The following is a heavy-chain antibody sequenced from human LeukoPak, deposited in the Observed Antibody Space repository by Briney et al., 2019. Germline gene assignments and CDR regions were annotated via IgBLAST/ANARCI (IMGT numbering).Heavy chain of an antibody. CDR2: IWNDGSNK. D-gene: IGHD1-7*01. CDR3: ARPSGTWGAFDI. J-gene: IGHJ3*02. V-gene: IGHV3-33*01. CDR1: GFTFTSYG. Sequence: GRSLRLSCAASGFTFTSYGMHWVRQAPGKGLEWGAVIWNDGSNKYYADSVKGRFTISRDNSKNTLYLQMNSLRVEDMAVYYCARPSGTWGAFDIWGQGTMVTVSS.